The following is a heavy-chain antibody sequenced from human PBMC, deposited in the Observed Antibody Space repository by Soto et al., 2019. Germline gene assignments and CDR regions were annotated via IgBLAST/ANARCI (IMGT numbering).Heavy chain of an antibody. Sequence: HLVESGGGLVQPGGSPRLSCATSGFTFNTYWMTWVRQAPGKGLEWVANIKEDGSEENYVDSVKGRFTISRDNGKNSLFLQMNRLRREDSAVYYCVRSFSFDWLLFTLDYWGQGTLVSVSS. V-gene: IGHV3-7*01. J-gene: IGHJ4*02. CDR2: IKEDGSEE. D-gene: IGHD3-9*01. CDR1: GFTFNTYW. CDR3: VRSFSFDWLLFTLDY.